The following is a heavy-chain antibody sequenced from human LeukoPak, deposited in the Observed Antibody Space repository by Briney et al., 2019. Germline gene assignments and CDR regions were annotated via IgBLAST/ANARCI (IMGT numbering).Heavy chain of an antibody. J-gene: IGHJ4*02. CDR2: IKSKTAGGTT. Sequence: TGGSLRLSCAAPAFTLSNAWMNWVRQAPGKGLEWVGRIKSKTAGGTTDYAAPVKGRFIISRDDSKNTLYLQMNSLKTEDTAVYYCSINYYESNDYYIDYWGQGTLVTVSS. CDR1: AFTLSNAW. V-gene: IGHV3-15*07. D-gene: IGHD3-22*01. CDR3: SINYYESNDYYIDY.